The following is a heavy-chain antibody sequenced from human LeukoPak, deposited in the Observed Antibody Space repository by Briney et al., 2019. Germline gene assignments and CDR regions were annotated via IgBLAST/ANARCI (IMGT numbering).Heavy chain of an antibody. CDR2: IYPRDSDT. CDR1: EYNFPNHW. V-gene: IGHV5-51*01. CDR3: ARPGYSTSWDRGLDY. D-gene: IGHD6-13*01. Sequence: GESLKISCKGPEYNFPNHWIGWVRQMPGKGLEWMGVIYPRDSDTRYSPSFQGQVTISADKSVSTVYLQWSSVKASDTAMYYCARPGYSTSWDRGLDYWGQGTLVTVSS. J-gene: IGHJ4*02.